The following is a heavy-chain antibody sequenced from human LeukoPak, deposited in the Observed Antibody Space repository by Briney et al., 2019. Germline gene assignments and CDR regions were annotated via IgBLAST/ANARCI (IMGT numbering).Heavy chain of an antibody. J-gene: IGHJ6*02. CDR2: ISWNSGNI. CDR1: GFTFDDYA. Sequence: PGGSLRLSCAASGFTFDDYAMHWVRQAPGKGLEWVLGISWNSGNIGYADSMKGRFTISRDNAKNSLYLQMNSLRAEDTALYYCAKDGGGYSYYGMDVWGQGTTVTVSS. V-gene: IGHV3-9*01. CDR3: AKDGGGYSYYGMDV. D-gene: IGHD5-12*01.